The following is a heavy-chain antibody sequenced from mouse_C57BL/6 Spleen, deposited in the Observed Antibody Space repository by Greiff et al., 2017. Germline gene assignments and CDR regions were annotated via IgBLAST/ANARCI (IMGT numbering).Heavy chain of an antibody. D-gene: IGHD2-4*01. CDR1: GYAFSSSW. CDR3: ARRGDYDYDGGMDY. J-gene: IGHJ4*01. Sequence: VQGVESGPELVKPGASVKISCKASGYAFSSSWMNWVKQRPGKGLEWIGRIYPGDGDTNYNGKFKGKATLTADKSSSTAYMQLSSLTSEDSAVXCCARRGDYDYDGGMDYWGQGTSVTVSS. V-gene: IGHV1-82*01. CDR2: IYPGDGDT.